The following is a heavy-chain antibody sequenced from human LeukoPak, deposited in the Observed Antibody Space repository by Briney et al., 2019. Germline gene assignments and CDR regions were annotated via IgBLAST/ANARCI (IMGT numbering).Heavy chain of an antibody. CDR1: GFTFSSYW. Sequence: PGGSLRLSCAASGFTFSSYWMSWVRQAPGKGLEWVANIKQDGSEKYYVDSVKGRFTISRDNAKNSLYLQMNSLRAEDTAVYYCARDRTYYDFWSGYYTGYDYYYYYYMDVWGKGTTVTVSS. J-gene: IGHJ6*03. V-gene: IGHV3-7*01. CDR2: IKQDGSEK. CDR3: ARDRTYYDFWSGYYTGYDYYYYYYMDV. D-gene: IGHD3-3*01.